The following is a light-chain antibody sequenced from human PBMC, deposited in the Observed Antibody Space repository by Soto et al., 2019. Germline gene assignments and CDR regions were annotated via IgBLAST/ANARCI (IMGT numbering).Light chain of an antibody. Sequence: QSALTQPASASGSPGQSVTISCTENSNDVGHSSFISWYQQHPGKGPKLIIYEVSKRPSGVPDRFSGSKSGNTASLSVSGLQDEDEADYFCNAQADNGKHVFGTGTKVTVL. CDR2: EVS. CDR1: SNDVGHSSF. CDR3: NAQADNGKHV. V-gene: IGLV2-8*01. J-gene: IGLJ1*01.